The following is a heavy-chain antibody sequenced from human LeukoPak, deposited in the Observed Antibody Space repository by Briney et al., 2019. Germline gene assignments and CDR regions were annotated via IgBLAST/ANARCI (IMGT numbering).Heavy chain of an antibody. D-gene: IGHD3-10*01. Sequence: SETLSLTCAVYGGSFSGYYWSWIRQPPGKGLEWIGEINHRGSTNYNPPLKSRVTISVDTSKNQFSLKLSSVTAADTAVYYCAATYGSGSRGDAFDIWGQGTMVTVSS. V-gene: IGHV4-34*01. CDR1: GGSFSGYY. CDR2: INHRGST. J-gene: IGHJ3*02. CDR3: AATYGSGSRGDAFDI.